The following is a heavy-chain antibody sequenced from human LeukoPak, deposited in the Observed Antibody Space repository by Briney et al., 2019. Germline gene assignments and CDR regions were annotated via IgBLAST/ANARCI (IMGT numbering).Heavy chain of an antibody. J-gene: IGHJ5*02. CDR2: INHSGST. CDR3: ARVRYDFWSGYSGVWFDP. CDR1: GGSFSGYY. V-gene: IGHV4-34*01. Sequence: SETLSLTCAVYGGSFSGYYWSWIRQPPGKGLEWIGEINHSGSTNYNPSLKSRVTISVDTSKNQFSLKLSSVTAADTAVYYCARVRYDFWSGYSGVWFDPWGQGTLVTVSS. D-gene: IGHD3-3*01.